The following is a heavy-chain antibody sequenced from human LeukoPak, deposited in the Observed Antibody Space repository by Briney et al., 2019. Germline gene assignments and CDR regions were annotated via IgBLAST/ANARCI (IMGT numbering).Heavy chain of an antibody. V-gene: IGHV3-23*01. D-gene: IGHD1-1*01. CDR3: AKGHTEDGTGFDL. CDR1: GLTFSSYG. CDR2: MSGGGSRT. J-gene: IGHJ4*02. Sequence: PGGSLRLSCAASGLTFSSYGMSWVRQAPGKGLEWVSGMSGGGSRTYYADSVKGRFTIPRDNAKDTLYVHMSTLRAEDTAVYYCAKGHTEDGTGFDLWGQGTLVIVSS.